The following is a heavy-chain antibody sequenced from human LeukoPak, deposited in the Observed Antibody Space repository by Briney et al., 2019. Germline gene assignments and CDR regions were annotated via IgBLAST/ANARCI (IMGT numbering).Heavy chain of an antibody. CDR1: GGSFSGYY. CDR2: INDSGRS. V-gene: IGHV4-34*01. D-gene: IGHD3-22*01. CDR3: ARRPRRNYYSNWFDP. J-gene: IGHJ5*02. Sequence: SETLSLACGVYGGSFSGYYWSWIRQPPGKGLEWIGEINDSGRSNYKSSLKSRVTISVDTSKNQFSLKLSSVTAADTAVYYCARRPRRNYYSNWFDPWGQGTLVTVSS.